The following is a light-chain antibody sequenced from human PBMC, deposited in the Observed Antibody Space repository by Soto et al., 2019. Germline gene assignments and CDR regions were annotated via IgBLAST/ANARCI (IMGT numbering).Light chain of an antibody. CDR2: EVA. CDR3: SSYTNTGTLYV. CDR1: SRDIGFYNY. J-gene: IGLJ1*01. Sequence: QSVLTQPASVSGSPGQSITISCTGTSRDIGFYNYVSWYQQHPGKAPKLIIYEVAKRPSGVSSRFSGSKSGNTASLTISGLQAEDEADYHCSSYTNTGTLYVFGTGIKLTVL. V-gene: IGLV2-14*01.